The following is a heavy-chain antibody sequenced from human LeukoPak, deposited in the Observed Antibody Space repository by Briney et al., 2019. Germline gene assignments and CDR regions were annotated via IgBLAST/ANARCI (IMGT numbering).Heavy chain of an antibody. CDR1: GGSISSYY. V-gene: IGHV4-59*01. D-gene: IGHD4-17*01. CDR2: IYYSGST. Sequence: SETLSLTCTVSGGSISSYYWSWIRQPPGKGLEWIGYIYYSGSTNYNPSLKSRVTISIDTSKNQFSLKLSSVTAADTAVCYCARDLVTVTKGFDIWGQGTMVSVSS. CDR3: ARDLVTVTKGFDI. J-gene: IGHJ3*02.